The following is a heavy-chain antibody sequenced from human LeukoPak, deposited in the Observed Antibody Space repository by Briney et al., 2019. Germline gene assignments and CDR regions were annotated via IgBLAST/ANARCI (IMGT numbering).Heavy chain of an antibody. D-gene: IGHD3-3*01. CDR3: ARAYYDFWSGYQFDY. V-gene: IGHV4-34*01. CDR2: INHSGST. CDR1: GGSFSGYY. J-gene: IGHJ4*02. Sequence: PSETLSLTCAVYGGSFSGYYWSWMRQPPGKGLEWIGEINHSGSTNYNPSLKSRVTISVDTSKNQFSLKLSSVTAADTAVYYCARAYYDFWSGYQFDYWGQGTLVTVSS.